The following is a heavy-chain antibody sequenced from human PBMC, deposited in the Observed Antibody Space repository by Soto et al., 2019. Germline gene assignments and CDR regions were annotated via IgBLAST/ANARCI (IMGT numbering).Heavy chain of an antibody. J-gene: IGHJ5*02. D-gene: IGHD6-19*01. CDR3: ARMYSSGSGSFHP. CDR1: GYSITAGGYY. V-gene: IGHV4-31*03. CDR2: FYSSGSI. Sequence: SETLSLTCFVFGYSITAGGYYWSWIRHHPGKGLEWIGSFYSSGSIIYNPSLRSRVSISGDTSSNQFSMSLTSVTAADTARYYCARMYSSGSGSFHPWGQGTLVTVSS.